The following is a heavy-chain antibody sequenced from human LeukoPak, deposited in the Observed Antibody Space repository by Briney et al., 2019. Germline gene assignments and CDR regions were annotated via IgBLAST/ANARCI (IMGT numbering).Heavy chain of an antibody. V-gene: IGHV3-48*01. D-gene: IGHD2-8*01. CDR2: ISGGSGTI. Sequence: GGSLRLSCAASGFTFTNYNMNWVRQAPGKGLEWISYISGGSGTIYYADSVRGRFTVSRDNAKDSLWLQMNNLRVEDTAVYYCASRDGDWLDPWGPGTLVTVSS. CDR3: ASRDGDWLDP. CDR1: GFTFTNYN. J-gene: IGHJ5*02.